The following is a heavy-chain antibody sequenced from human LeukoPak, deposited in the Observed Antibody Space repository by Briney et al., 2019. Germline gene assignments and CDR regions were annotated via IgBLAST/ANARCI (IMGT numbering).Heavy chain of an antibody. CDR3: AREYSGYGIDY. CDR2: IRYDASSK. CDR1: GFTFSSYG. D-gene: IGHD5-12*01. Sequence: PGRSLRLSCAASGFTFSSYGMHWVRQAPGKGLEWVAVIRYDASSKYYADSVKGRFTISRDNSKSTLYLQMNNLRADDTAVYYCAREYSGYGIDYWGQGTLVTVSS. J-gene: IGHJ4*02. V-gene: IGHV3-33*01.